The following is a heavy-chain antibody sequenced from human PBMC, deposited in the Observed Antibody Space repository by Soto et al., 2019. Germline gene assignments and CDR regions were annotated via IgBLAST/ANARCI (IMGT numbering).Heavy chain of an antibody. CDR3: ARHDNWDSGWYWAFDY. D-gene: IGHD6-19*01. CDR2: IYPGDSDT. Sequence: PGESLKISCKGSGYSFSTYWIGWVRQMPGKGLEWMGIIYPGDSDTRYSPSFQGQVTISADKSISTAYLQWSSLKASDTAMYYCARHDNWDSGWYWAFDYWGQGTLVTVPQ. CDR1: GYSFSTYW. J-gene: IGHJ4*02. V-gene: IGHV5-51*01.